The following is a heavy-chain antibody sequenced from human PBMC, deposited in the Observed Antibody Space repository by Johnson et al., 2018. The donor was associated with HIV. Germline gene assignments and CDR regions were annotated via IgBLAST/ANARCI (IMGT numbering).Heavy chain of an antibody. Sequence: QVQLVESGGGVVQPGGSLRLSCAASGFSFSTYGMHWVRQAPGKGLKWVSFIRYDGSNKYYADSVKGRFTISRDNSKNTLYLQMNSLRAEDTAVYYCAKDRGSYYFYAFDIWGQGTMVTVSS. CDR2: IRYDGSNK. V-gene: IGHV3-30*02. CDR1: GFSFSTYG. D-gene: IGHD1-26*01. CDR3: AKDRGSYYFYAFDI. J-gene: IGHJ3*02.